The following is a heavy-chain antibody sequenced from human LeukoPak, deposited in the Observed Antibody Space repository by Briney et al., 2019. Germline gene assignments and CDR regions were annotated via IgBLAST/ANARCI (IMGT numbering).Heavy chain of an antibody. V-gene: IGHV1-18*01. D-gene: IGHD3-3*01. Sequence: GASVKVSCKASGYTFTSYGISWMRQAPGQGLEWMGWISAYNGNTNYAQKLQGRVTMTTDTSTSTAYMELRSLRSDDTAVYYCARDYAPPPYYDFWSGYSLWFDPWGQGTLVTVSS. J-gene: IGHJ5*02. CDR2: ISAYNGNT. CDR1: GYTFTSYG. CDR3: ARDYAPPPYYDFWSGYSLWFDP.